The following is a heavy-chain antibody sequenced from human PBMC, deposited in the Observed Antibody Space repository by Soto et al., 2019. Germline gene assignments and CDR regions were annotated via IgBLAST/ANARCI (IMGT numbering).Heavy chain of an antibody. CDR3: AREDDRKREFDY. CDR1: GFTFSSYG. J-gene: IGHJ4*02. V-gene: IGHV3-33*01. CDR2: IWYDGSNK. Sequence: QPGGSLRLSCAASGFTFSSYGMHWVRQAPGKGLEWVAVIWYDGSNKYYADSVKGRFTISRDNSKNTLYLQMNSLRAEDTAVYYCAREDDRKREFDYWGQGTLVTVSS.